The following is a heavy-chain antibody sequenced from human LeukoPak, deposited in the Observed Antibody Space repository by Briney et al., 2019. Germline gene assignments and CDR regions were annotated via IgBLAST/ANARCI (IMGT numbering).Heavy chain of an antibody. CDR3: ARAGDVAATGGDLGY. D-gene: IGHD2-15*01. CDR2: INPSGHWT. V-gene: IGHV1-46*01. J-gene: IGHJ4*02. CDR1: GYTFTNYY. Sequence: ASVKVSCKAFGYTFTNYYMHWVRQAPGQGLEWMGLINPSGHWTSYAQKFQGRVTLTRDVSTSTDYLELSSLRSEDTAVYYCARAGDVAATGGDLGYSGQGTLVTVSS.